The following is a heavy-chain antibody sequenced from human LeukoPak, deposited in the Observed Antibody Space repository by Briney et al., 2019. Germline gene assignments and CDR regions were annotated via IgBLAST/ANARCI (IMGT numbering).Heavy chain of an antibody. CDR1: GYTFTGYF. CDR2: INPNSGGT. J-gene: IGHJ4*02. V-gene: IGHV1-2*02. D-gene: IGHD6-19*01. Sequence: ASVKVSCKSSGYTFTGYFVHWVRQAPGQGLEWMGWINPNSGGTNCAQKFQGRVTMTRDTSISIAYMELSRLRSDDTAVYHCARGVAGTPLTDYWGQGTLVTVSS. CDR3: ARGVAGTPLTDY.